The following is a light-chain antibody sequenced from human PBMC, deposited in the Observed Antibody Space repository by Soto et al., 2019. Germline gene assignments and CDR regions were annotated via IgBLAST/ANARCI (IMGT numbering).Light chain of an antibody. Sequence: EIVMTQSPAPLSVSPGERATLSCRASQSVSSNLAWYQQKPGQAPRLLIYGASTRATGIPERFSGIGSGTEFTLTISSLQSEDLAVYYCQQYDNWLRTFGQGTKREIK. V-gene: IGKV3-15*01. CDR2: GAS. CDR3: QQYDNWLRT. J-gene: IGKJ2*01. CDR1: QSVSSN.